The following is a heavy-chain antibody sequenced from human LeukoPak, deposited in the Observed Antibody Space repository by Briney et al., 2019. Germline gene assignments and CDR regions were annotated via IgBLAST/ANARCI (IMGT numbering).Heavy chain of an antibody. V-gene: IGHV1-69*15. CDR1: GGTFSSYA. Sequence: GSSVKVSCKASGGTFSSYALSWVRQAPGQGLEWMGRIIPVFGTTTYAQKFQGRVTITADESTSTAYMELSSLRSEDTAVYYCARLGQQVGATRDYWGQGTLVTVSS. D-gene: IGHD1-26*01. CDR3: ARLGQQVGATRDY. J-gene: IGHJ4*02. CDR2: IIPVFGTT.